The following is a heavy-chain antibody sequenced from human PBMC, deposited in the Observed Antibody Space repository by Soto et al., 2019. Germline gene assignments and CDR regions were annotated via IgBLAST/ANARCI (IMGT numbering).Heavy chain of an antibody. CDR3: TRETVAVITELDY. D-gene: IGHD1-20*01. Sequence: GGSLRLSCAASGFNVGAFAVNWVRQAPGKGLEWVSGISVSDAFIYYADSVRGRFPIARDAAENVLYLQTNSLRVDDTALYYCTRETVAVITELDYWGPGTLVTV. J-gene: IGHJ4*02. CDR2: ISVSDAFI. V-gene: IGHV3-23*01. CDR1: GFNVGAFA.